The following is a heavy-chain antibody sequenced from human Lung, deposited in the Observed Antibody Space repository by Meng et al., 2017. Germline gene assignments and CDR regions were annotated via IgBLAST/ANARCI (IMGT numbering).Heavy chain of an antibody. Sequence: PQAAGPGRVEPSGTLSLTCGVSGGSISSSNWWSWVRQPPGKGLEWIGEIYHSGGTKYNPSLKSRVTISVDKSKNQFSLKLSSVTAADTAVYYCARGLGEAVVPRTMFDYWGQGTLVTVSS. CDR3: ARGLGEAVVPRTMFDY. CDR1: GGSISSSNW. J-gene: IGHJ4*02. V-gene: IGHV4-4*02. CDR2: IYHSGGT. D-gene: IGHD2-2*01.